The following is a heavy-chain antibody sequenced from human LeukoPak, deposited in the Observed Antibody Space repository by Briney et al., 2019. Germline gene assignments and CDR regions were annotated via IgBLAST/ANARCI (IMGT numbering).Heavy chain of an antibody. Sequence: GASVKVSCKASGYTFTGYYMHWVRQAPGQGLGWMGWINPNSGGTNYAQKFQGRVTMTRDTSIGTAYMELSRLRSDDTAVYYCARGAAAGIYYYYMDVWGKGTTVTVSS. CDR1: GYTFTGYY. J-gene: IGHJ6*03. D-gene: IGHD6-13*01. CDR2: INPNSGGT. V-gene: IGHV1-2*02. CDR3: ARGAAAGIYYYYMDV.